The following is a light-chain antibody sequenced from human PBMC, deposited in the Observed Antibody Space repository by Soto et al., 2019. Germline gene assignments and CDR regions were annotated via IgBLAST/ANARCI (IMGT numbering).Light chain of an antibody. Sequence: QSALTQPASVSGSPGQSTTISCTGTSSDVGGYNYASWYQQHPGKAPKLMIYEVSNRPSGVSNRFSGSKSGNTASLTISGLQAEDEADYYCSSYTSSSTYVFGTGTKVTVL. V-gene: IGLV2-14*01. CDR2: EVS. J-gene: IGLJ1*01. CDR3: SSYTSSSTYV. CDR1: SSDVGGYNY.